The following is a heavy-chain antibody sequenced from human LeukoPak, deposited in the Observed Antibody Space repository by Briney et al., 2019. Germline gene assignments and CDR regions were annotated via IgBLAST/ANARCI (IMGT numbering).Heavy chain of an antibody. CDR2: IYSGGST. V-gene: IGHV3-53*01. CDR1: GFTVSSSY. J-gene: IGHJ6*02. Sequence: PGGSLRLSCAASGFTVSSSYMTWVRQAPGKGLEWVSVIYSGGSTYYADSVKGRFTISRDNSKNTLYLQMNSLRAEDTAVYYCARGPNYYYGMDVWGQGTTVTVSS. CDR3: ARGPNYYYGMDV.